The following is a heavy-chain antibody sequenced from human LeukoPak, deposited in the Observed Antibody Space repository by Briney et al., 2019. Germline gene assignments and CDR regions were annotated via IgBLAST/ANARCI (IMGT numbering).Heavy chain of an antibody. Sequence: GGSLRLSCAASGFTFSSYGMHWVRQAPGKGLEWVAFIRLDGSNKYYADSVKGRFTISRDNSKNTLYVQMNSLRTEDTAFYYCARDVNNYFDYWGLGTLVTVSS. J-gene: IGHJ4*02. CDR1: GFTFSSYG. CDR2: IRLDGSNK. CDR3: ARDVNNYFDY. V-gene: IGHV3-30*02.